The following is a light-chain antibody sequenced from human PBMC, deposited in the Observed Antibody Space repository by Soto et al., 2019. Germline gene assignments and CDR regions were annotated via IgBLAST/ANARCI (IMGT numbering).Light chain of an antibody. J-gene: IGLJ3*02. Sequence: QSVLTQPPSVSGAPGQRVTISCTGSSSNIGAGYDVHWYQQLPGTAPKLLIYGNSNRPSGVPDRFSGSKSSTSASLAITGLQAEDEADYYCQSYDSSLSALFGGGTQLTV. V-gene: IGLV1-40*01. CDR1: SSNIGAGYD. CDR3: QSYDSSLSAL. CDR2: GNS.